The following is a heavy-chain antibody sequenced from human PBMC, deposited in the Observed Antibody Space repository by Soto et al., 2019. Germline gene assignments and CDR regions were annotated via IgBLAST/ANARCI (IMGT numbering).Heavy chain of an antibody. CDR3: AKDQKSYYDSSGYYSY. CDR1: GFTFSSYA. CDR2: ISGSGGST. Sequence: PGGSLSLSCEASGFTFSSYAMSWVRQAPGKGLEWVSAISGSGGSTYYADSVKGRFTISRDNSKNTLYLQMNSLRAEDTAVYYCAKDQKSYYDSSGYYSYWGQGTLVTVSS. D-gene: IGHD3-22*01. J-gene: IGHJ4*02. V-gene: IGHV3-23*01.